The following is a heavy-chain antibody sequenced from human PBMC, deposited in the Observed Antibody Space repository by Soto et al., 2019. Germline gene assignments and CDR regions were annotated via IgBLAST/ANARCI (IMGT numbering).Heavy chain of an antibody. J-gene: IGHJ4*02. V-gene: IGHV3-23*01. CDR3: AKEARYDYIWGSYRFYDY. CDR1: GFTFSSYA. Sequence: PGGSLRLSCAASGFTFSSYAMSWVRQAPGKGLEWVSAISGSGGSTYYADSVKGRFTISRDNSKNTLYLQMNSLRAEDTAVYYCAKEARYDYIWGSYRFYDYWGQGTLVTVSS. D-gene: IGHD3-16*02. CDR2: ISGSGGST.